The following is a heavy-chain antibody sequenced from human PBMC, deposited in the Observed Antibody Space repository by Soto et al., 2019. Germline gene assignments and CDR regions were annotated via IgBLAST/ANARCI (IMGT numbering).Heavy chain of an antibody. CDR2: INAGNGNT. D-gene: IGHD3-16*01. CDR1: GYTFTSYA. V-gene: IGHV1-3*01. CDR3: ARGLNVYYFDY. J-gene: IGHJ4*02. Sequence: ASGKVSCKASGYTFTSYAMHWVRQAPGQRLEWMGWINAGNGNTKYSQKFQGRVTITRDTSASTAYMELSSLRSEDTAVYYCARGLNVYYFDYWGQGTLVTVSS.